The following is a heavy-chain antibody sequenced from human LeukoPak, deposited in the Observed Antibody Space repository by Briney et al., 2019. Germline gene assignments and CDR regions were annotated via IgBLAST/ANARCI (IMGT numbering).Heavy chain of an antibody. D-gene: IGHD3-22*01. CDR1: GGSISSGGYY. V-gene: IGHV4-31*03. CDR2: IYYSGNT. J-gene: IGHJ4*02. Sequence: SQTLSLTCTVSGGSISSGGYYWSWIRQHPGKGLEWIGYIYYSGNTFYNLSLKSRVTISVDTSKNEFSLNLSSVTAADTAVYYCARGRAYYYDSSGYYYFDYWGQGTLVTVSS. CDR3: ARGRAYYYDSSGYYYFDY.